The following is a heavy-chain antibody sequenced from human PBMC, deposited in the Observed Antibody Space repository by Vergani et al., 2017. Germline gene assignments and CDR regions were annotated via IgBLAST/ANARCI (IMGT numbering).Heavy chain of an antibody. CDR1: GGSLINYY. D-gene: IGHD2-2*02. J-gene: IGHJ4*02. CDR3: ARTIGHCSNSNCYNLAY. Sequence: QVQLQESGPGLVKPSETLSPTCTVSGGSLINYYWSWVRQPPGKGLEWIGYIYSSGSTTYSPSLKSRLTMSVDPSKNHFSLKLRSVTLADTAVYYCARTIGHCSNSNCYNLAYWGQGTLVTVSS. CDR2: IYSSGST. V-gene: IGHV4-59*01.